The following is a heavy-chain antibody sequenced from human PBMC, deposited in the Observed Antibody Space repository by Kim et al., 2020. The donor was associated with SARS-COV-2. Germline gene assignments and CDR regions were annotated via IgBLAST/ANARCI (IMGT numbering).Heavy chain of an antibody. Sequence: ASVKVSCKASGYTFTSYYMHWVRQAPGQGLEWMGIINPSGGSTSYAQKFQGRVTMTRDTSTSTVYMELSSLRSEDTAVYYCARVGGGLLWFGELFTTDYWGQGTLVTVSS. D-gene: IGHD3-10*01. CDR3: ARVGGGLLWFGELFTTDY. CDR2: INPSGGST. J-gene: IGHJ4*02. CDR1: GYTFTSYY. V-gene: IGHV1-46*01.